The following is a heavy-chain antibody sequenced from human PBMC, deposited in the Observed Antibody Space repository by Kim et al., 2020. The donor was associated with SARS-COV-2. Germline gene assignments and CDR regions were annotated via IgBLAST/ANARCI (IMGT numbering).Heavy chain of an antibody. Sequence: GGSLRLSCAASGFTFSTYAMNWVRQVKGKGLEWVSAIGTAGNAYYPDSMKGRCTMSRENGKNSLYLQMNNLRAEDTAVYYCARAFFDDGSLDVWGQGRVV. V-gene: IGHV3-13*01. CDR3: ARAFFDDGSLDV. CDR2: IGTAGNA. CDR1: GFTFSTYA. D-gene: IGHD3-3*01. J-gene: IGHJ3*01.